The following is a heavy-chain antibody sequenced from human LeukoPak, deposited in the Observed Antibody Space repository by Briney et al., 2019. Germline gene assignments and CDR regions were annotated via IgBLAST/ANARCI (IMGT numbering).Heavy chain of an antibody. CDR2: IYYSGST. V-gene: IGHV4-59*12. J-gene: IGHJ4*02. CDR3: ARAGGNYFDY. CDR1: GGSISSYY. Sequence: SETLSLTCTVSGGSISSYYWSWIRQPPGKGLEWIGSIYYSGSTYYNPSLKSRVTISVDTSKNQFSLKLSSVTAADTAVYYCARAGGNYFDYWGQGTLVTVSS. D-gene: IGHD3-16*01.